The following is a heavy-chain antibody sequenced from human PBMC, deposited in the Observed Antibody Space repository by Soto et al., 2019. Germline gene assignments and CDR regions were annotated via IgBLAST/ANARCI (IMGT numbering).Heavy chain of an antibody. V-gene: IGHV1-69*06. Sequence: SVKVSCKASGGTFSSYAISWVRQAPGQGLKWMGGIIPIFGTANYAQKFQGRVTITADKSTSTAYMELSSLRSGDTAVYYCASKGYYDSSGYYNYYYYGMDVWGQGTTVTVSS. CDR2: IIPIFGTA. CDR1: GGTFSSYA. CDR3: ASKGYYDSSGYYNYYYYGMDV. D-gene: IGHD3-22*01. J-gene: IGHJ6*02.